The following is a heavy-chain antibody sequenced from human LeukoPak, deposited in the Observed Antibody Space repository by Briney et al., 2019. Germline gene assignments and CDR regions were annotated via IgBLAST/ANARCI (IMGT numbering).Heavy chain of an antibody. J-gene: IGHJ2*01. CDR3: ARRAYYDSSGYSPASGYFDL. CDR2: IHHDGRT. Sequence: PAETLSLTCAVSGGSLSGHYWSWIRQSPGKGLEWIGEIHHDGRTKYRPSLQNRISIFLDTSKNEVSLRLRSVTAADTAIYYCARRAYYDSSGYSPASGYFDLWGRGTLVSVSS. V-gene: IGHV4-34*01. D-gene: IGHD3-22*01. CDR1: GGSLSGHY.